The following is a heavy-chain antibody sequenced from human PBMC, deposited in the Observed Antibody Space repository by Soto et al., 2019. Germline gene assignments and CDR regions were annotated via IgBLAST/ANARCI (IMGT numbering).Heavy chain of an antibody. CDR3: TTDPQYSFVTPRFDY. V-gene: IGHV3-11*01. CDR1: GFTFSDYD. CDR2: ISSSGSTI. J-gene: IGHJ4*02. Sequence: GGSLRLSCAASGFTFSDYDMSWIRQAPGKGLEWVSYISSSGSTIYYAGSVKGRFTISRDNAKNSLYLQMNSLRAEDTAVYYCTTDPQYSFVTPRFDYWCQGSLVTVSS. D-gene: IGHD5-18*01.